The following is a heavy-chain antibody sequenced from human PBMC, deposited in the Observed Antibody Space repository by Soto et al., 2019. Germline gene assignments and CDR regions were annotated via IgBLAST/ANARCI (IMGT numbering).Heavy chain of an antibody. J-gene: IGHJ4*02. D-gene: IGHD2-15*01. V-gene: IGHV3-33*01. Sequence: QVQLVESGGGVVQPGRSLRLSCAASGFTFSSYGMHWVRQAPGKGLEWVAVIWYDGSNKYYADSVKGRFTISRDNSKNRMYLQMNSLRAEDTAVYYWARDGYWSGGSCYSVPVFDYWGQGTLVTVSS. CDR2: IWYDGSNK. CDR1: GFTFSSYG. CDR3: ARDGYWSGGSCYSVPVFDY.